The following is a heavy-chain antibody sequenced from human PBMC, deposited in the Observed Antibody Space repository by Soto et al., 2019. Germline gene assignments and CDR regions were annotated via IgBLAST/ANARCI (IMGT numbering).Heavy chain of an antibody. CDR1: GYTFTSYA. J-gene: IGHJ4*02. CDR3: ARGGRVRYFDWLLFDY. CDR2: INAGNGNT. D-gene: IGHD3-9*01. Sequence: GASVKVSCKASGYTFTSYAMHWVRQAPGQRLEWMGWINAGNGNTKYSQKFQGRVTITRDTSASTAYMELSSLRSEDTAVYYCARGGRVRYFDWLLFDYWGQGTLVTVSS. V-gene: IGHV1-3*01.